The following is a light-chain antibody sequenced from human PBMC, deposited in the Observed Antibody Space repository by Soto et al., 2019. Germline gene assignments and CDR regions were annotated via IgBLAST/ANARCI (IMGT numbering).Light chain of an antibody. CDR1: SXXXGRYSL. J-gene: IGLJ2*01. CDR3: CSYAGSGTPVV. CDR2: EVT. Sequence: QSALTQPASVSGXXXXSXXXXCTGTSXXXGRYSLVSWYQQHPGKAPKLLIFEVTKRPSGVSYRFSGSKSGNTASLTISGLQTEDEADYYCCSYAGSGTPVVFGGGTKVTVL. V-gene: IGLV2-23*02.